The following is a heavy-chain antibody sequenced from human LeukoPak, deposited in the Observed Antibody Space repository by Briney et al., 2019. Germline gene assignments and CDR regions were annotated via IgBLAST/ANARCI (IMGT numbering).Heavy chain of an antibody. V-gene: IGHV3-23*01. D-gene: IGHD6-19*01. CDR3: AKMRRGWGLFDS. Sequence: GGSLRLSCAASGYTFSMYAMSWVRQAPGKGLQWVSHISAGGGAIYYADSVRGRFTVSRDNSMSAVYMQMNNLRPDDSAIYYCAKMRRGWGLFDSWGQGILVTVSS. CDR1: GYTFSMYA. J-gene: IGHJ4*02. CDR2: ISAGGGAI.